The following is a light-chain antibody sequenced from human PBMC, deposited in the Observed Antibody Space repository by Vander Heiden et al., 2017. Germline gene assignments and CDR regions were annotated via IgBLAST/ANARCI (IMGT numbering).Light chain of an antibody. Sequence: DLQMTQSPSSVSASVGDRVTITCRASHDISSWLAWYQQEPGKAPKLVIHAASTLQSGVPPRFSGSGSGTDFTLTISSLQPEDFATYYCQQSNSFPWTFGQGTKVEMK. CDR1: HDISSW. CDR3: QQSNSFPWT. J-gene: IGKJ1*01. V-gene: IGKV1-12*01. CDR2: AAS.